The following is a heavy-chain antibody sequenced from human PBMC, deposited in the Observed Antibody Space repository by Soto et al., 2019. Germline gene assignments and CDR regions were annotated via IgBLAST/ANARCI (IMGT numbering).Heavy chain of an antibody. J-gene: IGHJ3*02. CDR3: ARSASYYDFWSGYTPGAFDI. D-gene: IGHD3-3*01. V-gene: IGHV4-39*01. Sequence: PSETLSLTCTVSGGSISSSSYYWGWIRQPPVKGLEWIGSIYYSGSTYYNPSLKSRVTISVDTSKNQFSLKLSSVTAADTAVYYCARSASYYDFWSGYTPGAFDIWGQGTMVTVSS. CDR1: GGSISSSSYY. CDR2: IYYSGST.